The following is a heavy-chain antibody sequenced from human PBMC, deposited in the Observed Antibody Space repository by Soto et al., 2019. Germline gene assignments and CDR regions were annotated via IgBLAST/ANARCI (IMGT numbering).Heavy chain of an antibody. Sequence: SVKVSCKASGFTFTSSAVQWVRQARGQRLEWIGWIVVGSGNTNYAQKFQERVTITRDMSTSTAYMELSSLRSEDTAVYYCAADRGRQTSGWLPSYYYYYGMDVWGQGTTVTVSS. J-gene: IGHJ6*02. V-gene: IGHV1-58*01. CDR3: AADRGRQTSGWLPSYYYYYGMDV. CDR2: IVVGSGNT. D-gene: IGHD3-16*01. CDR1: GFTFTSSA.